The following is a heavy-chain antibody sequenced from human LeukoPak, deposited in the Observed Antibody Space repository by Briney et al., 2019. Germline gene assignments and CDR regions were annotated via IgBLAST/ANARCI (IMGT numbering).Heavy chain of an antibody. Sequence: SVKVSCKACGGTFSSHAINWVRPAPREGREWMGGIIPFFGTTNYAQKFQGRVTITADASTSTAYMELSSPRSEDTAVYYCARDRCSSTRCYGAFDIWGQGTMVTVSS. CDR3: ARDRCSSTRCYGAFDI. J-gene: IGHJ3*02. CDR2: IIPFFGTT. V-gene: IGHV1-69*13. D-gene: IGHD2-2*01. CDR1: GGTFSSHA.